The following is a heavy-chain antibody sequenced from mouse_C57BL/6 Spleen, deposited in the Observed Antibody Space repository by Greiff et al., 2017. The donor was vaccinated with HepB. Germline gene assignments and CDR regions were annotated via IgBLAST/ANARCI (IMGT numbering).Heavy chain of an antibody. D-gene: IGHD4-1*01. Sequence: VMLVESGPGLVAPSQSLSITCTVSGFSLTSYGLHWARQPPGKGLEWLVVIWSDGSTTYNSALKSRLSSSKDNSKSQVFLKMNSLQTDDTAMYYCARPGGTGAMDYWGQGTSVTVSS. CDR1: GFSLTSYG. V-gene: IGHV2-6*03. CDR2: IWSDGST. CDR3: ARPGGTGAMDY. J-gene: IGHJ4*01.